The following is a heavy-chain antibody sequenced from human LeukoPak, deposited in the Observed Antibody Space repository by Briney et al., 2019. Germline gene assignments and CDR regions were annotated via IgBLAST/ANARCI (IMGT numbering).Heavy chain of an antibody. CDR1: GFNFNAAW. CDR3: TTDSVVAGTDY. V-gene: IGHV3-15*01. Sequence: PGGSLRLSCAASGFNFNAAWMSWVRQTPGKGLEWIGRLKSKGSGGTTDYAAPVKGRFTISRDDSKNTLYLQMNSLKTEDTAVYYCTTDSVVAGTDYWGQGTLVTVSS. J-gene: IGHJ4*02. CDR2: LKSKGSGGTT. D-gene: IGHD2-15*01.